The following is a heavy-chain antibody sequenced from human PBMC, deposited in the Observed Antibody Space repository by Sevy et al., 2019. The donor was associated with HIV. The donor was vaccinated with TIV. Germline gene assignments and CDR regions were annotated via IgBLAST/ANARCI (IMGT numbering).Heavy chain of an antibody. D-gene: IGHD3-10*01. CDR2: ISSGSSYI. CDR3: ARGDYYGSLYYFDY. Sequence: GGSLRLSCAASGFTFSNYFINWVRQAPGKGLEWVSSISSGSSYIFYADSVKGRFTISRDNAKNSLYLHMNSLRAEDTAVYYCARGDYYGSLYYFDYWGPGTLVFVSS. V-gene: IGHV3-21*01. CDR1: GFTFSNYF. J-gene: IGHJ4*02.